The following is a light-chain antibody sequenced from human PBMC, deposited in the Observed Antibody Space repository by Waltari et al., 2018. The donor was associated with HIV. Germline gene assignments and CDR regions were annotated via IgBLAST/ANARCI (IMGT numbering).Light chain of an antibody. CDR2: YDS. Sequence: SYVLTQPPSVSVAPGKTARITCGGNNIGSKSVQWYQQEPGQAPVVVIYYDSDRPSGIPERCSGSNSGNTATLTIGRVEAGDESDYYCQVWDSSSDHVVFGGGTKLTVL. CDR3: QVWDSSSDHVV. J-gene: IGLJ2*01. V-gene: IGLV3-21*04. CDR1: NIGSKS.